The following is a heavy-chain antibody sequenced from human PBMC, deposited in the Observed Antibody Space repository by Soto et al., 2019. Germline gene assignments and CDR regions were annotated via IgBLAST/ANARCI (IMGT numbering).Heavy chain of an antibody. CDR1: GGSSSSSSYY. J-gene: IGHJ4*02. V-gene: IGHV4-39*07. CDR2: IYYSGST. D-gene: IGHD3-10*01. CDR3: ARVRFSGSYFPDY. Sequence: PSETLSLTCTVSGGSSSSSSYYWGWIRQPPGKGLEWIGSIYYSGSTYYNPSLKSRVTISVDTSKNQFSLKLSSVTAADTAVYYCARVRFSGSYFPDYWGQGTLVTVSS.